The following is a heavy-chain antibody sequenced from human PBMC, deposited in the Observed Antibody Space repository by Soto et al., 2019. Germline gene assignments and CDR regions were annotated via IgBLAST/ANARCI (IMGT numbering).Heavy chain of an antibody. J-gene: IGHJ4*02. Sequence: SETLSLTCTVSGGSISSYYWSWIRQPPGKGLEWIGYIYYSGSTNYNPPLKSRVTISVDTSKNQFSLKLSSVTAADTAVYYCARADSGYDSDFDYWGQGTLVTVSS. CDR3: ARADSGYDSDFDY. V-gene: IGHV4-59*01. D-gene: IGHD5-12*01. CDR2: IYYSGST. CDR1: GGSISSYY.